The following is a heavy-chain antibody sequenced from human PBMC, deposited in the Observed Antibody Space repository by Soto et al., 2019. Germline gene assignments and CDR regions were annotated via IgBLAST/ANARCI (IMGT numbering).Heavy chain of an antibody. Sequence: ASVKVSCKVSGYTLTELSMNWVRQAPGKGLEWMAAFDPEDGETTYAQKFQGRVTMTEDTSTDTAYMEVSGLRSEDTAVYYCATALPRVGATFGPWGQGTLVTFSS. CDR3: ATALPRVGATFGP. V-gene: IGHV1-24*01. J-gene: IGHJ5*02. CDR1: GYTLTELS. CDR2: FDPEDGET. D-gene: IGHD1-26*01.